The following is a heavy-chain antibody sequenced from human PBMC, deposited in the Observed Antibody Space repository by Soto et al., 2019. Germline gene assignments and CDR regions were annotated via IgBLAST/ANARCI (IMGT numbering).Heavy chain of an antibody. V-gene: IGHV3-74*01. CDR1: AFTFSSYW. D-gene: IGHD2-21*01. CDR2: VNPDGSDT. Sequence: EVRLVESGGGLAPPGGSLRLSCAASAFTFSSYWMHWVRQAPGKGLVWVSRVNPDGSDTRYADSVKGRFTISRDNAKNTLNLQMNSLGAEATAIYSCAIVYSTRLGLGWGKGTLVTVSS. CDR3: AIVYSTRLGLG. J-gene: IGHJ4*02.